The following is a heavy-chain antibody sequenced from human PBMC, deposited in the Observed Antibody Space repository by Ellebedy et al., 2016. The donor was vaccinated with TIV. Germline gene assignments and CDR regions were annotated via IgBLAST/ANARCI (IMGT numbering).Heavy chain of an antibody. J-gene: IGHJ4*02. CDR3: ARGSYGGNSGY. D-gene: IGHD4-23*01. Sequence: MPGGSLRLSCTVSGGSLSSYYWTWIRQPPGKGLEWIGYVYYSGTTNYNPSLRSRVTISVDMSKNQFSLKLSSVTAADTAVYYCARGSYGGNSGYWGQGTLVTVSS. CDR2: VYYSGTT. CDR1: GGSLSSYY. V-gene: IGHV4-59*01.